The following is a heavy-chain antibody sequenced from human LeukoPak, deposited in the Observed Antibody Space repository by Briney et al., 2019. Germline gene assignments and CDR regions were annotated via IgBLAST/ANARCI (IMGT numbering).Heavy chain of an antibody. CDR1: AGSTSSGGYY. Sequence: SQTLSLTCSVSAGSTSSGGYYWSWLRQYPGKGLEWIGYVRSSGTTYYNPSLKGRVAMSIDTSKNQFSLKLNSVTAADTAIYYCARQIPNGPLDSWGQETLVSVSS. CDR2: VRSSGTT. J-gene: IGHJ5*01. V-gene: IGHV4-31*03. CDR3: ARQIPNGPLDS.